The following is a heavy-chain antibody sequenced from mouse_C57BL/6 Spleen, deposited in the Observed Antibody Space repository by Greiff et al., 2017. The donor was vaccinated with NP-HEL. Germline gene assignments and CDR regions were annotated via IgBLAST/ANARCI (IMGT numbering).Heavy chain of an antibody. CDR3: ARDPGVGVDY. D-gene: IGHD1-1*01. Sequence: EVQLVESGGGLVKPGGSLKLSCAASGFTFSSYAMSWVRQTPEKRLEWVATISDGGSYTYYPDNVKGRFTISRDNAKNNLYLQMSHLKSEDTAMYYCARDPGVGVDYWGQGTTLTVSS. V-gene: IGHV5-4*01. J-gene: IGHJ2*01. CDR1: GFTFSSYA. CDR2: ISDGGSYT.